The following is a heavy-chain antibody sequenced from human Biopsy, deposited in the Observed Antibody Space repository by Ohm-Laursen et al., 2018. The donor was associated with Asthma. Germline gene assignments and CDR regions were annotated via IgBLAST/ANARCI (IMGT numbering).Heavy chain of an antibody. D-gene: IGHD6-13*01. CDR3: ARGQKSAGDRWFDP. J-gene: IGHJ5*02. Sequence: SSVKVSCKASGYTFIGCHIHWMRQAPGQGLEWMGRINPNSGATNYAQKFQGRVTMTRDTSISIAYMEVSRLRSDDTAVYYCARGQKSAGDRWFDPWGQGTLVTVSS. V-gene: IGHV1-2*06. CDR2: INPNSGAT. CDR1: GYTFIGCH.